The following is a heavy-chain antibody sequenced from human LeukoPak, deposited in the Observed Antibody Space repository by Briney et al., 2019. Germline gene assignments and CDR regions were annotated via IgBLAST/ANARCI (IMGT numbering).Heavy chain of an antibody. Sequence: KAGGSLRLSCAASGFTFSDYYMSWIRQAPGKGLEWVSYISSSSSYTNYADSVKGRFTISRDNAKNSLYLQMNSLRAEDTAVYYCARFTPAMSFDYWGQGTLVTASS. CDR3: ARFTPAMSFDY. V-gene: IGHV3-11*06. D-gene: IGHD2-2*01. CDR2: ISSSSSYT. J-gene: IGHJ4*02. CDR1: GFTFSDYY.